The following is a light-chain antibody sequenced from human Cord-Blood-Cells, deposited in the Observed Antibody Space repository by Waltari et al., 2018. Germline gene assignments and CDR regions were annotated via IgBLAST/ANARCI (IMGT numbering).Light chain of an antibody. CDR2: DAS. Sequence: EIVLTQSPATLSLSPGERATLSCRASQSVRSYLAWYQQKPGQAPRLLIYDASNRATGIPARFSGSGSGTDFTLTISSLEPEDFAVYCCQQRSNWPLIFGPGTKVDIK. CDR1: QSVRSY. J-gene: IGKJ3*01. CDR3: QQRSNWPLI. V-gene: IGKV3-11*01.